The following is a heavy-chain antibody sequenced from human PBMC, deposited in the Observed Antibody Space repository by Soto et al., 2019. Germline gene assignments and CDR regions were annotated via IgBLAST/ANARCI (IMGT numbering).Heavy chain of an antibody. Sequence: SVKVSCKASGGTFSSYAISWVRQAPGQGLEWMGGIIPIFGTANYAQKFQGRVTITADESTSTAYMELSSLRSEDTAVYYCGRGSITGTSYYYYYGMDVWGQGTTVTVSS. D-gene: IGHD1-20*01. J-gene: IGHJ6*02. V-gene: IGHV1-69*13. CDR3: GRGSITGTSYYYYYGMDV. CDR2: IIPIFGTA. CDR1: GGTFSSYA.